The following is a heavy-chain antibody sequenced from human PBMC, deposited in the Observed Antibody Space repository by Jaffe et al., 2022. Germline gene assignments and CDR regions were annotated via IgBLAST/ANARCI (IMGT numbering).Heavy chain of an antibody. CDR1: GGSISSYY. J-gene: IGHJ4*02. D-gene: IGHD3-9*01. CDR3: ARDQRFGVLRYFDY. Sequence: QVQLQESGPGLVKPSETLSLTCTVSGGSISSYYWSWIRQPPGKGLEWIGYIYYSGSTNYNPSLKSRVTISVDTSKNQFSLKLSSVTAADTAVYYCARDQRFGVLRYFDYWGQGTLVTVSS. V-gene: IGHV4-59*01. CDR2: IYYSGST.